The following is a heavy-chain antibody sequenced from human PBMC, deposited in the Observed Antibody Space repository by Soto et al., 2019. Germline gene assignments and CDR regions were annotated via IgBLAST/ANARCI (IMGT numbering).Heavy chain of an antibody. D-gene: IGHD1-26*01. CDR2: IHHSGST. Sequence: QVQLQESGPGLVKPSGTLSLTCTVSGASISSTSSGDWWSWVRQPPGTGVEWIGEIHHSGSTNYNASLKCRVTMSVDKSKSQFSLRLSSVTAADTAVYYCAKMVGATLIDYWGQGTLVPVSS. CDR1: GASISSTSSGDW. CDR3: AKMVGATLIDY. J-gene: IGHJ4*02. V-gene: IGHV4-4*02.